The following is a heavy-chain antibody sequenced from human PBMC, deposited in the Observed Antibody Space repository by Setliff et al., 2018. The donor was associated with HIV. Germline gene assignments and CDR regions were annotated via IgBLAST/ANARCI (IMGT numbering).Heavy chain of an antibody. D-gene: IGHD3-22*01. J-gene: IGHJ6*02. Sequence: GASVKVSCKASGYTFTSYDISWVRQAPGQGLEWMGWISAYNGNTNYAQKLQGRVTMTTDTSTSTANMELRSLRSYDTAVYYCARGIGDYYDSSGYYPPTDYYYGMDVWGQGTTVTVSS. V-gene: IGHV1-18*01. CDR1: GYTFTSYD. CDR3: ARGIGDYYDSSGYYPPTDYYYGMDV. CDR2: ISAYNGNT.